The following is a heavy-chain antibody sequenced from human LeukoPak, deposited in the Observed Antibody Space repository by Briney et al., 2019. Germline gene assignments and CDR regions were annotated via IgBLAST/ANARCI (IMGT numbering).Heavy chain of an antibody. V-gene: IGHV3-30*02. CDR2: IRHDGSNK. CDR3: ARDHHGSGTYFEY. CDR1: GFTFSSYG. J-gene: IGHJ4*02. D-gene: IGHD3-10*01. Sequence: GGSLRLSCAASGFTFSSYGIHWVRQAPGKGLEWVAFIRHDGSNKYFVDSVKGRFTISRDNSKNTLYLQMNSLRVDDTAVYYCARDHHGSGTYFEYWGQGILVTVSS.